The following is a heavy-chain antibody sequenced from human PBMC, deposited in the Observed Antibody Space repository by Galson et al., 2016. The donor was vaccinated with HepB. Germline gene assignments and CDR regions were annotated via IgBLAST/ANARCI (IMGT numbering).Heavy chain of an antibody. CDR1: GFTFSSYA. CDR3: AKEDNIAGATTINN. V-gene: IGHV3-23*01. D-gene: IGHD1-26*01. J-gene: IGHJ4*02. CDR2: ITSGGST. Sequence: SLRLSCAAYGFTFSSYAMTWVRQAPGKGLEWVSVITSGGSTYYAASVKGRFTISRDNSKNTLYVQMNNLGAEDTAVYYCAKEDNIAGATTINNWGQGTLVTGSS.